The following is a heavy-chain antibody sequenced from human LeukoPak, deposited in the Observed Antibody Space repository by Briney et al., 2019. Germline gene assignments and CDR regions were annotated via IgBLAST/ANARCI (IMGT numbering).Heavy chain of an antibody. J-gene: IGHJ4*02. D-gene: IGHD6-6*01. CDR3: ARGRAARGPLYFDY. CDR2: IYTSGST. Sequence: SETLSLTCTVSGGSISSYYWSWIRQPAGKGLEWIGRIYTSGSTNYNPSLKSRVTMSVDTSKNQFSLKLSSVTAAVTAVYYCARGRAARGPLYFDYWGQGTLVTVSS. CDR1: GGSISSYY. V-gene: IGHV4-4*07.